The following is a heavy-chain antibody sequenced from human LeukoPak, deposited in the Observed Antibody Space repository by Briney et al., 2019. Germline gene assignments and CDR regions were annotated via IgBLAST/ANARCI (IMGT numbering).Heavy chain of an antibody. Sequence: ASVKVSCKASGGTFSSYAISWVRQAPGQGLEWMGGIIPIFGTANYAQKFQGRVTITTDESTSTAYMELSSLRSEDTAVYYCARASSSGYYYDSSGYFQGGWFDPWGQGTLVTVSS. V-gene: IGHV1-69*05. D-gene: IGHD3-22*01. CDR2: IIPIFGTA. CDR1: GGTFSSYA. CDR3: ARASSSGYYYDSSGYFQGGWFDP. J-gene: IGHJ5*02.